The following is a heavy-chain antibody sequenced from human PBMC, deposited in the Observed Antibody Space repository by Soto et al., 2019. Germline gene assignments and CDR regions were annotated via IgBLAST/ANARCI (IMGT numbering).Heavy chain of an antibody. CDR1: SGSIRCRCYD. CDR3: ARHPWAAAGTLDHFDY. J-gene: IGHJ4*02. D-gene: IGHD6-13*01. Sequence: EPLPILWTFASGSIRCRCYDWGGIRQPRGKGLEWIGSIYYSGSTYYTPSLKSRLTISVDTSKNQLSLKSRSVTAADTAVYYCARHPWAAAGTLDHFDYWGQGILVTVSS. V-gene: IGHV4-39*01. CDR2: IYYSGST.